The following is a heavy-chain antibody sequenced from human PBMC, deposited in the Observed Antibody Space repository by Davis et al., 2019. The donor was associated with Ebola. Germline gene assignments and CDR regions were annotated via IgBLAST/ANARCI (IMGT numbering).Heavy chain of an antibody. CDR1: GGTFSSYA. Sequence: SVKVSCKASGGTFSSYAISWVRQAPGQGLEWMGGIIPIFGTANYAQKFQGRVTITADESTSTAYMELSSLRSEDTAVYYCARAVYYDSSGYYNPNYFDPWGQGTLVTVSS. V-gene: IGHV1-69*13. CDR2: IIPIFGTA. D-gene: IGHD3-22*01. CDR3: ARAVYYDSSGYYNPNYFDP. J-gene: IGHJ5*02.